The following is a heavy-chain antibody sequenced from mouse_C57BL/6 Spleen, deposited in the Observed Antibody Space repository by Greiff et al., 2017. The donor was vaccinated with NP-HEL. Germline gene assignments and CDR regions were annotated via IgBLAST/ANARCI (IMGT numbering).Heavy chain of an antibody. V-gene: IGHV1-82*01. J-gene: IGHJ2*01. Sequence: VQLQQSGPELVKPGASVKISCKASGYAFSSSWMNWVKQRPGKGLEWIGRIYPGDGDTNYNGKFKGKATLTADKSSSTAYMQLSSLTSEDSAVCFCAREGGRYGNFDYWGQGTTLTVSS. CDR1: GYAFSSSW. D-gene: IGHD2-1*01. CDR2: IYPGDGDT. CDR3: AREGGRYGNFDY.